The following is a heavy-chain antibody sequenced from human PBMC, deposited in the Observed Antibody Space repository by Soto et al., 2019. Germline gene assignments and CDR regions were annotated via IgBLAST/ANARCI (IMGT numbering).Heavy chain of an antibody. Sequence: KLAETLSLTCTVSRGYVHNFHWSWVRQPAGKGLEWIGRIFPNGNTNYNPSIKSRVSISVDTSKNQFSLNLTSVTAADTAVYYCARAPMVLTRSYLDSWGQGTPVTVSS. V-gene: IGHV4-4*07. CDR3: ARAPMVLTRSYLDS. CDR1: RGYVHNFH. J-gene: IGHJ4*02. D-gene: IGHD3-22*01. CDR2: IFPNGNT.